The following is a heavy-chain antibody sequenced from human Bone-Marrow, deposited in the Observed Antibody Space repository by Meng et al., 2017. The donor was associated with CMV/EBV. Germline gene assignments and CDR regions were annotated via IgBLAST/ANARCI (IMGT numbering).Heavy chain of an antibody. D-gene: IGHD6-6*01. CDR3: AKVSSFEYSSSRRSMGFDN. CDR1: GYTFTGNF. CDR2: INPNSGGI. J-gene: IGHJ4*02. Sequence: ASVKVSCKASGYTFTGNFIHWVRQAPGQGLEWMGWINPNSGGINLAQKFQGRVTMTRDTSFNTAYMDLRTLKSDDTAVYYCAKVSSFEYSSSRRSMGFDNWGQGTLVTVSS. V-gene: IGHV1-2*02.